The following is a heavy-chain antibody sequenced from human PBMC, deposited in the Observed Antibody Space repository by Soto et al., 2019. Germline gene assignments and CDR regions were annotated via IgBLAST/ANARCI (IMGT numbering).Heavy chain of an antibody. CDR3: ARDFSSSSFNYYYGMDV. CDR2: IYYSGST. D-gene: IGHD6-6*01. V-gene: IGHV4-61*01. Sequence: KTSETLSLTCTVSGGSVSSGSYYWSWIRQPPGKGLEWIGYIYYSGSTNYNPSLKSRVTISVDTSKNQFSLKLSSVTAADTAVYYCARDFSSSSFNYYYGMDVWGQGTTVTVSS. CDR1: GGSVSSGSYY. J-gene: IGHJ6*02.